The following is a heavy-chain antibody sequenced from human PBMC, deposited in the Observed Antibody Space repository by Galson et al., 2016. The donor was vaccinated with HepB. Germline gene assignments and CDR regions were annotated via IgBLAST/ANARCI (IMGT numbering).Heavy chain of an antibody. CDR1: GFTFSNYA. CDR3: AQVGGPPGYNYPAPFDN. V-gene: IGHV3-23*01. CDR2: IRCTSST. D-gene: IGHD5-24*01. J-gene: IGHJ4*02. Sequence: SLRLSCAASGFTFSNYAMTWVRQPPGKGLEWVSGIRCTSSTYYAESVRGRFTISRDNFRSTLTLQMNSLTAEDTALYYCAQVGGPPGYNYPAPFDNWGQGTLVTVSS.